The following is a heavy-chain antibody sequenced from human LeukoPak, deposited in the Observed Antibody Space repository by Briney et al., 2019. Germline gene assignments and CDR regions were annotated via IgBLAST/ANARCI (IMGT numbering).Heavy chain of an antibody. J-gene: IGHJ5*02. Sequence: RGESLKISCTGSGYSFTNYWIGWVRQMPGKGLEWIGIIYPGDSDIRYSPSFQGQVTISADTSTGTAFLRWSSLKASDSAMYYCARQAGRSSLIGGGFDPWGQGTLVSVSS. CDR1: GYSFTNYW. D-gene: IGHD3-16*01. CDR2: IYPGDSDI. CDR3: ARQAGRSSLIGGGFDP. V-gene: IGHV5-51*01.